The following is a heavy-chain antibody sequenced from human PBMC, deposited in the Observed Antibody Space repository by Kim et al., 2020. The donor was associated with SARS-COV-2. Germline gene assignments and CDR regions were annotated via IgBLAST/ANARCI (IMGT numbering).Heavy chain of an antibody. V-gene: IGHV3-21*01. Sequence: GGSLRLSCAASGFTFSSYSMNWVRQAPGKGLEWVSSISSSSSYIYYADSVKGRFTISRDNAKNSLYLQMNSLRAEDTAVYYCAREVAGIVGLGRYFDLWGRGTLVTVSS. J-gene: IGHJ2*01. CDR1: GFTFSSYS. CDR2: ISSSSSYI. D-gene: IGHD6-19*01. CDR3: AREVAGIVGLGRYFDL.